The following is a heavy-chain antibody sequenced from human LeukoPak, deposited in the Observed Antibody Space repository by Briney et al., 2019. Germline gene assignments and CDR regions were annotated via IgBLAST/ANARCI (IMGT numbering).Heavy chain of an antibody. D-gene: IGHD3-9*01. Sequence: SGGSLRLSCAASGFTFSSYSMNWVRQAPGKGLEWVSSISSSSSYIYYADSVKGRFTISRDNAKNSLYLQMNSLRAEDTALYYCARGSTHYDVLTGYHYYFDYWGQGTLVTVSS. CDR3: ARGSTHYDVLTGYHYYFDY. CDR2: ISSSSSYI. CDR1: GFTFSSYS. J-gene: IGHJ4*02. V-gene: IGHV3-21*04.